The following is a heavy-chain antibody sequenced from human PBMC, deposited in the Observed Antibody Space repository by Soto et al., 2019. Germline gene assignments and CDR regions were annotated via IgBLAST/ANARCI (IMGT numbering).Heavy chain of an antibody. D-gene: IGHD2-21*01. V-gene: IGHV1-46*03. Sequence: QVQLVQSGAEVKKPGASVKVSCKASGYTFTSYYMHWVRPAPGQGLEWMGIINPSGGSTSYAQKFQGRVTMTRDTSTSTVYMELSSLRSEDTAVYYCARDSLWLRWPEEIFDYWGQGTLVTVSS. J-gene: IGHJ4*02. CDR1: GYTFTSYY. CDR3: ARDSLWLRWPEEIFDY. CDR2: INPSGGST.